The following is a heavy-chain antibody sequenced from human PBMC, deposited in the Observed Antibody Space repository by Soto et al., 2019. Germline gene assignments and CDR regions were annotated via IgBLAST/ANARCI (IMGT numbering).Heavy chain of an antibody. CDR2: ISPIFDTT. D-gene: IGHD2-21*02. CDR1: GGTFSNSG. CDR3: ASAAIIVSVTLHENYFDS. V-gene: IGHV1-69*01. Sequence: QLHLLQSGAELKKPGSSLKVSCKASGGTFSNSGISWVRQAPGQGLEWMGGISPIFDTTNYAQKLQGRITIIADASKNTVYMERSNLRSAETGVYYCASAAIIVSVTLHENYFDSWGQGTLVTVSS. J-gene: IGHJ4*02.